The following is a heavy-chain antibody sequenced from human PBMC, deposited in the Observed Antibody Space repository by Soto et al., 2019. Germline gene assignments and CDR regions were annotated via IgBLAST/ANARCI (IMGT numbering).Heavy chain of an antibody. CDR2: SRSKANSYTT. J-gene: IGHJ6*03. CDR3: ARVTSLWFGGHYFFYMEV. Sequence: GGSLRLSCGASGFTFSDHYMDWVRQAPGKGLEWVGRSRSKANSYTTEYAASVKGRFTISRDDSKNSLYLQMNSLKTEDTAVYYCARVTSLWFGGHYFFYMEVWGKGTTVTVSS. D-gene: IGHD3-10*01. CDR1: GFTFSDHY. V-gene: IGHV3-72*01.